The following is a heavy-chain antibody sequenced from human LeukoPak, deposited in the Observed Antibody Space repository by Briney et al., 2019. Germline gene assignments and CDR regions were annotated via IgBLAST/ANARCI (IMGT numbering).Heavy chain of an antibody. CDR1: GFTFNYFS. CDR2: ISSSSNTI. J-gene: IGHJ4*02. CDR3: ARDKPPPYYYDSSGIFDY. V-gene: IGHV3-48*01. Sequence: PGGSLRLSCAASGFTFNYFSVNWVRQAPGKGLEWVSYISSSSNTIYYADSVKGRFTISRDNSKNTLYLQMNSLRAEDTAVYYCARDKPPPYYYDSSGIFDYWGQGTLVTVSS. D-gene: IGHD3-22*01.